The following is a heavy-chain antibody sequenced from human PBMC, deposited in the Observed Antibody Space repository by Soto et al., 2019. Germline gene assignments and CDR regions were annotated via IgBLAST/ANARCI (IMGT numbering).Heavy chain of an antibody. V-gene: IGHV4-39*01. J-gene: IGHJ4*02. CDR2: VHSSGGT. Sequence: ETLSLTCTVSHGSITSGDYFWAWIRQPPGKGLEFIGSVHSSGGTYYSPSLKSRASISIDKSKNQFSLKLTSVNAGDTAVYFCASVVVGATRQTGSDHWGQGTLVTVSS. D-gene: IGHD2-15*01. CDR3: ASVVVGATRQTGSDH. CDR1: HGSITSGDYF.